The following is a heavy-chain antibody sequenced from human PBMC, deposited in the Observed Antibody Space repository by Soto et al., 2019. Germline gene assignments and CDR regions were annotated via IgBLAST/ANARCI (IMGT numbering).Heavy chain of an antibody. Sequence: SETLSLTCTVSSGSVSSGSYYWSWIRQPPGKGLEWIGHIYYSGSTNYNPSLKSRVTISVDKSKNQFSLKLNSVTTADTAVYYCARHRALYGDLLFDYSGQGTLVTVSS. V-gene: IGHV4-61*01. J-gene: IGHJ4*02. D-gene: IGHD4-17*01. CDR1: SGSVSSGSYY. CDR2: IYYSGST. CDR3: ARHRALYGDLLFDY.